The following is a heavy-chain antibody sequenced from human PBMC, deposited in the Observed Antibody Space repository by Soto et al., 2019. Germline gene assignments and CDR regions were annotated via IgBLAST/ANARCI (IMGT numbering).Heavy chain of an antibody. Sequence: QVQLVESGGGLVRPGGSLRLSCAASGFTFSDYYMSWIRQAPGKGLEWVSFINPTISTIYYADSVKGRFTISRDNAKNSLYLQTNSLRAEDTAVYYCVREAITAMVFDYWGQGALVTVSS. V-gene: IGHV3-11*01. CDR1: GFTFSDYY. J-gene: IGHJ4*02. D-gene: IGHD5-18*01. CDR3: VREAITAMVFDY. CDR2: INPTISTI.